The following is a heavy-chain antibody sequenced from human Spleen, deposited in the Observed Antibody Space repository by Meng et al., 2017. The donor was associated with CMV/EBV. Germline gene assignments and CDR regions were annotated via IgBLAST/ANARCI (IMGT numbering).Heavy chain of an antibody. Sequence: LCCADSGLTFTNYWMHWVRQVPGRGLMWVSGISSDGSVTTYADSVKGRFSISRDNAKTTVYLQMSSLRAEDTAVYYCARDRGGWYFDLWGRGTLVTVSS. CDR2: ISSDGSVT. CDR1: GLTFTNYW. V-gene: IGHV3-74*01. D-gene: IGHD3-16*01. J-gene: IGHJ2*01. CDR3: ARDRGGWYFDL.